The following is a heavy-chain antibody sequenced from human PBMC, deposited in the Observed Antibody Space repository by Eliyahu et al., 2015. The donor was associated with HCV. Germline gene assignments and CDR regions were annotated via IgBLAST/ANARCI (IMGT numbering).Heavy chain of an antibody. D-gene: IGHD6-19*01. V-gene: IGHV4-39*01. CDR3: ARRKAVAGTSWFDP. J-gene: IGHJ5*02. CDR2: IYYSGST. CDR1: GGSISSSSYY. Sequence: QLQLQESGPGLVKPSETLSLTCXXXGGSISSSSYYWGWIRQPPGKGLEWIGSIYYSGSTYYNPSLKSRVTISVDTSKNQFSLKLSSVTAADTAVYYCARRKAVAGTSWFDPWGQGTLVTVSS.